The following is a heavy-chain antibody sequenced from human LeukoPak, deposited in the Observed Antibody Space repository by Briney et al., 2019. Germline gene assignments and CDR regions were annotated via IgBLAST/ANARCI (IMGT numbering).Heavy chain of an antibody. CDR3: ARGAERYCSSTSCYTDY. Sequence: GGSLRLSCAASGFTFTNFAMSWVRQAPGKGLEWVSSISSSSSYIYYADSVKGRFTISRDNAKNSLYLQMNSLRAEDTAVYYCARGAERYCSSTSCYTDYWGQGTLVTVSS. CDR2: ISSSSSYI. V-gene: IGHV3-21*01. D-gene: IGHD2-2*02. J-gene: IGHJ4*02. CDR1: GFTFTNFA.